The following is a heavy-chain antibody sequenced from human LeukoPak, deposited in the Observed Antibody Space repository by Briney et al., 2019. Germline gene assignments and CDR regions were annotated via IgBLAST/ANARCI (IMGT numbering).Heavy chain of an antibody. CDR3: AKVYYFGVELDAFDI. CDR2: IRYDGSNK. Sequence: PGGSLRLSCAASGFTFSSYGMHWVRQAPGKGLEWVAFIRYDGSNKYYADSVKGRFTISRDNSKNTLYLQMNSLGAEDTAVYYCAKVYYFGVELDAFDIWGQGTMVTVSS. V-gene: IGHV3-30*02. J-gene: IGHJ3*02. CDR1: GFTFSSYG. D-gene: IGHD3-3*01.